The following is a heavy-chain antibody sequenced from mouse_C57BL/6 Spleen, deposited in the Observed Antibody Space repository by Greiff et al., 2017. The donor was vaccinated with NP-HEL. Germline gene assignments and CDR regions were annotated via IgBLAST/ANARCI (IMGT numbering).Heavy chain of an antibody. CDR1: GYTFTSYW. CDR2: IDPSDSET. D-gene: IGHD1-1*01. V-gene: IGHV1-52*01. CDR3: ARSGTTVVGFDY. Sequence: QVQLQQPGAELVRPGSSVKLSCKASGYTFTSYWMHWVKQRPIQGLEWIGNIDPSDSETHYNQKFKDKATLTVDKSSSTAYMQLSSLTSEDSAVYYCARSGTTVVGFDYWGQGTTLTVSS. J-gene: IGHJ2*01.